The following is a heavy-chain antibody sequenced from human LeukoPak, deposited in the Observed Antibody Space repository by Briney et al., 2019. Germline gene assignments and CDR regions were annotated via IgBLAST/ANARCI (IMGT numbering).Heavy chain of an antibody. V-gene: IGHV4-59*12. J-gene: IGHJ4*02. CDR2: IYYSGST. CDR1: GGSISSYY. Sequence: SETLSLTCTVSGGSISSYYWSWIRQPPGKGLEWIGYIYYSGSTNYNPSLKSRVTISVDTSKNQFSLKLSSVTAADTAVHYCARDVNHDILTGYVDWGQGTLVTVSS. D-gene: IGHD3-9*01. CDR3: ARDVNHDILTGYVD.